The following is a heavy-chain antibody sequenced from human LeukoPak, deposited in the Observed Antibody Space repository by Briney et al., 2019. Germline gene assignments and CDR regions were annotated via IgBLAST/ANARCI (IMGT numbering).Heavy chain of an antibody. CDR3: AACGVPGTSSLSFHYGMDV. J-gene: IGHJ6*02. D-gene: IGHD6-19*01. V-gene: IGHV3-66*01. CDR1: GLTVSSSH. CDR2: FYNSGNI. Sequence: PGGSLRLSCAASGLTVSSSHMTWVRQPPGKGLEWVSAFYNSGNIYYADSVKGRFSISRDNSKNTLYLQMDSLRVEDTGVYYCAACGVPGTSSLSFHYGMDVWGPGTTVTVSS.